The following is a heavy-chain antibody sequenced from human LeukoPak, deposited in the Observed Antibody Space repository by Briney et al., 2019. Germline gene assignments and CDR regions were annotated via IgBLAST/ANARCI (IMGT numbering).Heavy chain of an antibody. J-gene: IGHJ4*02. V-gene: IGHV3-30*18. CDR1: GFTFSSYA. CDR3: AKGTVGATRSASDY. D-gene: IGHD1-26*01. CDR2: ISYVGSNK. Sequence: GRSLRLSCAASGFTFSSYAIHWVRQAPGKGLEWVAVISYVGSNKYYADSVKGRFSIPRDNSKNTLYLQMNSLRVDDTAVYYCAKGTVGATRSASDYWGQGTLVTVSS.